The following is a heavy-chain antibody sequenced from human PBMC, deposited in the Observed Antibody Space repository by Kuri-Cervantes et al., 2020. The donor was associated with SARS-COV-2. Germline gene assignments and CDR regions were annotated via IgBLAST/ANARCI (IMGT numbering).Heavy chain of an antibody. D-gene: IGHD3-10*01. Sequence: GGSLRLSCAASGFTFSSYSMNWVRQAPGKGLEWVSSISSSSSYIYYADSVKGRLTISRDNAKNSLYLQMNSLRAEDTAVYYCASGQYYGSGSYWVPEYFDYWGQGTLVTVSS. CDR3: ASGQYYGSGSYWVPEYFDY. CDR2: ISSSSSYI. J-gene: IGHJ4*02. CDR1: GFTFSSYS. V-gene: IGHV3-21*01.